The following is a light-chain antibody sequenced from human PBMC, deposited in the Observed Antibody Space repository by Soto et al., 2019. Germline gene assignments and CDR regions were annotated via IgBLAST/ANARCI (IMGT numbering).Light chain of an antibody. V-gene: IGKV4-1*01. CDR3: QQYYSNPRT. Sequence: DIVMTQSPDSLAVSLGERATINCKSSQSVLYSSSNKNYLAWYQQKPGQPPKLLISWASTRESGVPDRFSGSGSGTDFTLTISSLQAEDVAVYYCQQYYSNPRTFGQGTKVAIK. CDR2: WAS. CDR1: QSVLYSSSNKNY. J-gene: IGKJ1*01.